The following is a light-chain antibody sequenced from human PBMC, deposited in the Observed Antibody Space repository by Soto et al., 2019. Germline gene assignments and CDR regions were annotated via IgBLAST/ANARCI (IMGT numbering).Light chain of an antibody. CDR1: QSVSIY. V-gene: IGKV3-20*01. J-gene: IGKJ1*01. CDR3: QQYGYSPRT. CDR2: GAS. Sequence: EIVLTQSPATLSLSPGEIATLSFSASQSVSIYLAWYQQRPGQAPRLLIYGASSRATGIPDRFSGSGSGTDLTLTISSLDPEDFAVYFCQQYGYSPRTFGQGTKVDI.